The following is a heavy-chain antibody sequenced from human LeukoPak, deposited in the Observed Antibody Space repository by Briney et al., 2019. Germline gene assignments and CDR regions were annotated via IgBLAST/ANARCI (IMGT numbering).Heavy chain of an antibody. CDR2: INPNSGGT. J-gene: IGHJ6*03. D-gene: IGHD6-19*01. Sequence: GASVKVSCKASGYTFTGYYMHWVRQAPGQGLEWMGWINPNSGGTNYAQKFQGRVTMTRDTSISTAYMELSRLRSDDTAVYYCARDIAVAGKSYYYYMDVWGKGTTVTVSS. V-gene: IGHV1-2*02. CDR1: GYTFTGYY. CDR3: ARDIAVAGKSYYYYMDV.